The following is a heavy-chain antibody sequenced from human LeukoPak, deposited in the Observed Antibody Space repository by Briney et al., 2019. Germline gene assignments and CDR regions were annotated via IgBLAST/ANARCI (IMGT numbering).Heavy chain of an antibody. CDR2: IYPGDSDT. CDR1: GYSFTSYW. Sequence: GESLKISCKGSGYSFTSYWIGWARQMPGKGLEWMGIIYPGDSDTSYSPSFQGQVTISADKSISTAYLQWSSLKASDTAMYYCARRGGYCTNGVCYNWLDPWGQGTLVTVSS. J-gene: IGHJ5*02. CDR3: ARRGGYCTNGVCYNWLDP. V-gene: IGHV5-51*01. D-gene: IGHD2-8*01.